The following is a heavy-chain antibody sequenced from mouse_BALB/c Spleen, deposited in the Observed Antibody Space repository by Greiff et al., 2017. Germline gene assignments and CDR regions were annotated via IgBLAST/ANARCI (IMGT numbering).Heavy chain of an antibody. CDR1: GFTFSSFG. V-gene: IGHV5-17*02. D-gene: IGHD1-2*01. CDR2: ISSGSSTI. Sequence: EVQRVESGGGLVQPGGSRKLSCAASGFTFSSFGMHWVRQAPEKGLEWVAYISSGSSTIYYADTVKGRFTISRDNPKNTLFLQMTSLRSEDTAMYDCARPSLLLYAMDYWGQGTSVTVSS. J-gene: IGHJ4*01. CDR3: ARPSLLLYAMDY.